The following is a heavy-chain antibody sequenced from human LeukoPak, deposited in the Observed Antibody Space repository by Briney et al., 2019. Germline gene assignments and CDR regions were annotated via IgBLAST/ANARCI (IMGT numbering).Heavy chain of an antibody. CDR1: GFTFSSYT. J-gene: IGHJ4*02. D-gene: IGHD2-8*01. V-gene: IGHV3-23*01. CDR3: AEDRSCTYDICHGAFDY. Sequence: GGSLRLSCAASGFTFSSYTVSWVRQAPGKGLYWVSTINSSSGSTYSADSVKGRFTISRDNSKNTLYLQMNSLRAQNTALYNFAEDRSCTYDICHGAFDYWGQGTLVTVSS. CDR2: INSSSGST.